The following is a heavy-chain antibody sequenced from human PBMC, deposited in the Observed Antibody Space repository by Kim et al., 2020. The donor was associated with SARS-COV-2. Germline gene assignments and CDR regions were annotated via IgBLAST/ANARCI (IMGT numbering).Heavy chain of an antibody. J-gene: IGHJ5*02. CDR2: IYYSGST. D-gene: IGHD2-2*01. V-gene: IGHV4-39*07. CDR1: GGSISSSSYY. Sequence: SETLSLTCTVSGGSISSSSYYWGWLRQPPGKGLEWIGSIYYSGSTYYNPSLKSRVTISVDTSKNQFSLKLSSVTAADTAVYYCARDPYPICSSTSCYAGRWFDPWGQGALVTVSS. CDR3: ARDPYPICSSTSCYAGRWFDP.